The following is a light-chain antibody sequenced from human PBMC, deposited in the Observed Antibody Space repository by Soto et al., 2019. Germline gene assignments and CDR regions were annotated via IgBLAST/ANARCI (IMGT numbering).Light chain of an antibody. Sequence: QAVVTQEPSLTVSPGGTVTLTCASSTGAVTSGNYPSWFQQKPGQTPRTLIYTTSSRHSWTPARFSGSLLGDKAALTLSGVQPEDDADYYCLLYYGGAQLVFGGGTKLTVL. CDR3: LLYYGGAQLV. V-gene: IGLV7-43*01. CDR2: TTS. J-gene: IGLJ3*02. CDR1: TGAVTSGNY.